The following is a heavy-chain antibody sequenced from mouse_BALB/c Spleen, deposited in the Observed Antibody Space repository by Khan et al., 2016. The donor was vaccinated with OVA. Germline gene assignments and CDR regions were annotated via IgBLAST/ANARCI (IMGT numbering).Heavy chain of an antibody. CDR1: GFSLTSYG. Sequence: VQLQESGPGLVAPSQSLSIICTVSGFSLTSYGVHWVRQPPGKGLEWLGVMWAGGSTNYNSALMSRLSISIDNSKCQDFLKMNSLQTDDTAMYDCARPYYGSAGVAYWGQGTLVTVSA. CDR3: ARPYYGSAGVAY. J-gene: IGHJ3*01. CDR2: MWAGGST. D-gene: IGHD1-1*01. V-gene: IGHV2-9*02.